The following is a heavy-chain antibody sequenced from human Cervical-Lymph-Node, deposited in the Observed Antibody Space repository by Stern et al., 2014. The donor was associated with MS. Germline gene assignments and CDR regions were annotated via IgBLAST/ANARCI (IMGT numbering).Heavy chain of an antibody. V-gene: IGHV4-31*03. D-gene: IGHD3-10*01. CDR2: IYYSGST. J-gene: IGHJ4*02. CDR1: GGSISSGGYY. CDR3: ARKVARWLGFDY. Sequence: VHLMESGPGLVKPSQTLSLTCTVSGGSISSGGYYWSWIRQHPGKGLEWIGYIYYSGSTYYNPSLKSRVTISVDTSKNQFSLKLSSVTAADTAVYYCARKVARWLGFDYWGQGTLVTVSS.